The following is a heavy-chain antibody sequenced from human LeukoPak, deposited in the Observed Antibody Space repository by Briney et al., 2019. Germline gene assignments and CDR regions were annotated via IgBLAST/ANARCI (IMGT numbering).Heavy chain of an antibody. V-gene: IGHV1-69*04. CDR2: IIPILGIA. D-gene: IGHD4-17*01. CDR3: ARDRSVTTATVHFDY. Sequence: GASVKVSCKASGGTFSSYAISWVRQAPGQGLEWMGRIIPILGIANYAQKFQGRVTITADKSTSTAYMELSSLRSEDTAVYYCARDRSVTTATVHFDYWGQGTLVTVSS. CDR1: GGTFSSYA. J-gene: IGHJ4*02.